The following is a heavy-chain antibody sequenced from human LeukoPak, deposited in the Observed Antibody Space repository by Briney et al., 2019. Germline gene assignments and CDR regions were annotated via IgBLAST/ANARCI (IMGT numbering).Heavy chain of an antibody. D-gene: IGHD3-16*01. Sequence: SETLSLTCTVSGGSVTSGIYHWGWIRQSPGKGLEWIGSVYFDGGTHYDPSLQSRVTVSIDTSKNQFSLRLSSVTAADTALYYCARDHYYDGRGRFDPWGQGTLVTVSS. V-gene: IGHV4-39*07. J-gene: IGHJ5*02. CDR3: ARDHYYDGRGRFDP. CDR1: GGSVTSGIYH. CDR2: VYFDGGT.